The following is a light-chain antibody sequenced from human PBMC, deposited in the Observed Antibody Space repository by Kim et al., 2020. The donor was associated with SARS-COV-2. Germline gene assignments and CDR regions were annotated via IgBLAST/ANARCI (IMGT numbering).Light chain of an antibody. CDR3: QQRSNWPLT. Sequence: SVSPGERDTLSCRASQSVSSYLAWYQQKPGQAPRLLIYDASNRATGIPARFSGSGSGTDFTLTISSLEPEDFAVYYCQQRSNWPLTFGGGTKVEI. J-gene: IGKJ4*01. V-gene: IGKV3-11*01. CDR2: DAS. CDR1: QSVSSY.